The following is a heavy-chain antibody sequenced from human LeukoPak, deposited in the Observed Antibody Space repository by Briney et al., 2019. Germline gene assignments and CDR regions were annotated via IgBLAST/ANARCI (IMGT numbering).Heavy chain of an antibody. V-gene: IGHV3-7*03. CDR2: IKQDGSEK. CDR1: GFTFSSYW. D-gene: IGHD6-19*01. Sequence: PGGSLRLSCAASGFTFSSYWMSWVRQAPGKGLEWVANIKQDGSEKNYVDSVKGRFTISRDNAKNSLYLQMNSLRAEDTAVYYCAKDIGYSSGWTFDYWGQGTLVTVSS. CDR3: AKDIGYSSGWTFDY. J-gene: IGHJ4*02.